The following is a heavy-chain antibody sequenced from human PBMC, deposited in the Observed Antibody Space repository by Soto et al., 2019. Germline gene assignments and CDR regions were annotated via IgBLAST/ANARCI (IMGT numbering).Heavy chain of an antibody. CDR3: SYGSSFDY. V-gene: IGHV4-61*01. J-gene: IGHJ4*02. Sequence: GTLSLTCNVSGASRRSGFYHWSWIRQPPVKGLEWIGYISHSGRSNYDPSLKSRLTMSVDTSQNQFSLQLNSVTAADTAVYYCSYGSSFDYWGQGTLVTVSS. CDR2: ISHSGRS. CDR1: GASRRSGFYH. D-gene: IGHD3-10*01.